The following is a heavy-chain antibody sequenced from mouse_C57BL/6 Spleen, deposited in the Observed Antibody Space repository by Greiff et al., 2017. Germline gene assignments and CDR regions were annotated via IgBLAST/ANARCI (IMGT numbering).Heavy chain of an antibody. CDR1: GYSITSGYY. CDR3: ARGDYGSDYFDY. D-gene: IGHD1-1*01. J-gene: IGHJ2*01. CDR2: ISYDGSN. V-gene: IGHV3-6*01. Sequence: VQLQQSGPGLVKPSQSLSLTCSVTGYSITSGYYWNWIRQFPGNKLEWMGYISYDGSNNYNPSLKNRISITRDTSKNQFFLKLNSVTTEDTATYYCARGDYGSDYFDYWGQGTTLTVSS.